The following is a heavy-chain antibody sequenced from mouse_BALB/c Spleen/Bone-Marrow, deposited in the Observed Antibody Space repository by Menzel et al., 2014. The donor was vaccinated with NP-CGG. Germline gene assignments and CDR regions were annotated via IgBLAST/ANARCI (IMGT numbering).Heavy chain of an antibody. CDR3: ARWLPLAY. CDR2: IGPANGNT. V-gene: IGHV14-3*02. J-gene: IGHJ3*01. Sequence: EVQLQQSGAELVKPGASVKLSCTASGFNIKDTYMHWVEQRPEQGLEWIGRIGPANGNTKYDPKFQGKATITADTSSNTAYLQLSSLTSEDTAVYYCARWLPLAYWGQGTLVTVSA. CDR1: GFNIKDTY. D-gene: IGHD2-2*01.